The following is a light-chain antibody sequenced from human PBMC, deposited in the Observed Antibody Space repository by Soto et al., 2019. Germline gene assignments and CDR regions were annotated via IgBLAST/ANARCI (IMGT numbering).Light chain of an antibody. Sequence: DIVMTQSPDSLAVSLGDRATINCKSSQSVSYSSNHKHYLAWYQQKAGPPPKLLIYSAAIRESGVPDRFSGRGTGTDITLTISTLQAEDVAVYYCQECLSVPYTFGGGTKVELK. J-gene: IGKJ4*01. CDR3: QECLSVPYT. CDR2: SAA. CDR1: QSVSYSSNHKHY. V-gene: IGKV4-1*01.